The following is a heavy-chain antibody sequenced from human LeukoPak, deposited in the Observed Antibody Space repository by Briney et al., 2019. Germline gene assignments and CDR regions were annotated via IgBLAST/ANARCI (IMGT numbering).Heavy chain of an antibody. CDR3: ARDDSTGDDY. CDR2: ISNSGSTV. D-gene: IGHD7-27*01. V-gene: IGHV3-11*01. Sequence: GGSLRLSCAASGFTFSDYYMTWLRQAPGKGLEWLSYISNSGSTVFYADSVKGRFTVSRDNAKNTLYLQMNSLRAEDTAVYYCARDDSTGDDYWGQGTLVTVSS. J-gene: IGHJ4*02. CDR1: GFTFSDYY.